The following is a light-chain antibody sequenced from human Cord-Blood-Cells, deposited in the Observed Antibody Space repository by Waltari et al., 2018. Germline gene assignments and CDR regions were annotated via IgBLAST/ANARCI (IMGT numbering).Light chain of an antibody. CDR1: YLVDQY. V-gene: IGLV3-1*01. J-gene: IGLJ3*02. Sequence: SYELTQPPSVSVSPAQTASITCSGGYLVDQYECWYQQEPGQSPVLVIYEDSRRPSGIPERFTGTDSGNTATLTISATQAMYEWEYYCQAWDSSTAVFGGTTKLTVL. CDR2: EDS. CDR3: QAWDSSTAV.